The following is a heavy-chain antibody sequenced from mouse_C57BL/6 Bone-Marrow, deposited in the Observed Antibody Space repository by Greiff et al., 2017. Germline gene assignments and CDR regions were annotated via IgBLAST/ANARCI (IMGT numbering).Heavy chain of an antibody. D-gene: IGHD3-2*02. J-gene: IGHJ3*01. Sequence: QVQLKQPGAELVMPGASVKLSCKASGYTFTSYWMHWVKQRPGQGLEWIGEIDPSDSYTNYNQKFTGKSTLPVDKSSSTAYMQLSSPTSEDSAVYYRAREGGDSSGYPAGFAYWGQGTLVTVSA. CDR2: IDPSDSYT. CDR3: AREGGDSSGYPAGFAY. V-gene: IGHV1-69*01. CDR1: GYTFTSYW.